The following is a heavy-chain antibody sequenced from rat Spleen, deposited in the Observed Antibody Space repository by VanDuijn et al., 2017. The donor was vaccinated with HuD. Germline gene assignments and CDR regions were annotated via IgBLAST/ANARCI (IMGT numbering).Heavy chain of an antibody. CDR1: GFSLTSYS. V-gene: IGHV2-45*01. Sequence: QVQLMESGPGLVQPSETLSLTCTVSGFSLTSYSVHWVRQPPGKGLEWMGIMWTGGRADYNSALKSRLSISRDTSKSQIFLQMNSLQTEDTATYYCARGEFAYWGQGTLVTVSS. CDR2: MWTGGRA. CDR3: ARGEFAY. J-gene: IGHJ3*01.